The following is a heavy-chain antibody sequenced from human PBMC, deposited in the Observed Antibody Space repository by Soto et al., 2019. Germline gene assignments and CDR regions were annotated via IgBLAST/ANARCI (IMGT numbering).Heavy chain of an antibody. D-gene: IGHD6-6*01. J-gene: IGHJ4*02. CDR3: ARRLEGIAARLDY. CDR2: IYYSGST. CDR1: GGSISSSSYY. V-gene: IGHV4-39*01. Sequence: PSETLSLTCTVSGGSISSSSYYWGWIRQPPGKGLEWIGNIYYSGSTSYNPSLKSRVTISVDTSKNQFSLNLNSVTAADTAVYYCARRLEGIAARLDYCGQRTLVTVSS.